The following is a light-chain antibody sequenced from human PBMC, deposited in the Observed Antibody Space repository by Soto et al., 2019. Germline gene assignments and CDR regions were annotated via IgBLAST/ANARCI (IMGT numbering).Light chain of an antibody. V-gene: IGKV3-20*01. CDR1: QSVSRTY. Sequence: EIVLTQSPVTLSSSPGERATLSCRASQSVSRTYFAWYQQKGGQAPRLLIYGASSRATGIPDRFSGSGSGTDFTLTISRLEPEDFATYYCQQANSFPLTFGGGTKVDIK. J-gene: IGKJ4*01. CDR3: QQANSFPLT. CDR2: GAS.